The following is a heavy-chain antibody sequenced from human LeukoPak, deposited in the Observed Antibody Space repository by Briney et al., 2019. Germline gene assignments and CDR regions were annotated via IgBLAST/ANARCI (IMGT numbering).Heavy chain of an antibody. CDR1: GYTFTSYD. Sequence: GASVKVSCKASGYTFTSYDINWVRQATGQGLEWMGWMNPNSGNTGYAQKFQGRVTMTRNTFISTAYMELSSLRSEDTAVYYCARGRVRGVITYNWFDPWGQGTLVTVSS. V-gene: IGHV1-8*01. CDR3: ARGRVRGVITYNWFDP. J-gene: IGHJ5*02. D-gene: IGHD3-10*01. CDR2: MNPNSGNT.